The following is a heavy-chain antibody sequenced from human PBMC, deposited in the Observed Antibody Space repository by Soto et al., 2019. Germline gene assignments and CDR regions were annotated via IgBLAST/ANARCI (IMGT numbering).Heavy chain of an antibody. Sequence: QVQLQESGPGLVKPSHTLSLTCTVSGGSISSGGYYWSWIRQHPGKGLEWIGYIYYSGSTYYNPSLKSRVTISVDTSKNQCSLKLSSVTAADTAVYYSARAREGGIAFDYWGQGSLVTVSS. CDR3: ARAREGGIAFDY. J-gene: IGHJ4*02. V-gene: IGHV4-31*03. D-gene: IGHD1-26*01. CDR1: GGSISSGGYY. CDR2: IYYSGST.